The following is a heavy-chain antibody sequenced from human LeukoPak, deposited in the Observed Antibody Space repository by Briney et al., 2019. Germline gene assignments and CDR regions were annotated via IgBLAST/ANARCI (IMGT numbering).Heavy chain of an antibody. D-gene: IGHD3-10*01. CDR1: GFTFSSYS. CDR3: ARDGRYGSGLDY. V-gene: IGHV3-74*01. J-gene: IGHJ4*02. CDR2: INSDGSST. Sequence: PGGSLRLSCTASGFTFSSYSMNWVRQAPGKGLVWVSRINSDGSSTSYADSVKGRFTISRDNAKNTLYLQMNSLRAEDTAVYYCARDGRYGSGLDYWGQGTLVTVSS.